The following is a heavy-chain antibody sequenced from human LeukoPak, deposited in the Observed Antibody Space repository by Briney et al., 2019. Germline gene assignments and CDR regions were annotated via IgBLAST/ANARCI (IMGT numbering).Heavy chain of an antibody. CDR1: GFTFDDYA. CDR3: AKDFGYCSSTSCYRYYYYVDV. Sequence: GGSLRLSCAASGFTFDDYAMHWVRQAPGKGLEWVSLISWDGGSTYYADSVKGRFTISRDNSNNSLYLQMNSLRAEDTALYYCAKDFGYCSSTSCYRYYYYVDVWGKGTTVTVSS. V-gene: IGHV3-43D*03. D-gene: IGHD2-2*02. CDR2: ISWDGGST. J-gene: IGHJ6*03.